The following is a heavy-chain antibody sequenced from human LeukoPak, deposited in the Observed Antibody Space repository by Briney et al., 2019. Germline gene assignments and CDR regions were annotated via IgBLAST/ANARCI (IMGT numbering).Heavy chain of an antibody. CDR2: IYYSGST. CDR3: ASDASYYDRSGYSFFDI. D-gene: IGHD3-22*01. V-gene: IGHV4-59*01. J-gene: IGHJ3*02. CDR1: GGSISSYY. Sequence: SETLSLTCTVSGGSISSYYWSWIRQPPGKGLEWIGYIYYSGSTSYNPSLKSRVTISLDTSKNQFSLKLSSVTAPDTAGYYCASDASYYDRSGYSFFDIGGQGTMVTVVS.